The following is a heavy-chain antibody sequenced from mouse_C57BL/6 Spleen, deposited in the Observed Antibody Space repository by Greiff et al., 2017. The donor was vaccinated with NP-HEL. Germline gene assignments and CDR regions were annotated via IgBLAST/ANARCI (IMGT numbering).Heavy chain of an antibody. CDR3: ARSDYYGSEAWFAY. V-gene: IGHV1-18*01. CDR2: INPNNGGT. Sequence: EVQLQQSGPELVKPGASVKIPCKASGYTFTDYNMDWVKQSHGKSLEWIGDINPNNGGTIYNQKFKGKATLTVDKSSSTAYMELRSLTSEDTAVYYCARSDYYGSEAWFAYWGQGTLVTVSA. J-gene: IGHJ3*01. D-gene: IGHD1-1*01. CDR1: GYTFTDYN.